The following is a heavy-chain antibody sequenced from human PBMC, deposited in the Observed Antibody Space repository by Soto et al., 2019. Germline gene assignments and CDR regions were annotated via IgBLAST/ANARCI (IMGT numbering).Heavy chain of an antibody. CDR2: VIPIFGTA. CDR1: GGTFSSYT. CDR3: ARGNHRWLQLWYFDL. D-gene: IGHD5-12*01. V-gene: IGHV1-69*12. J-gene: IGHJ2*01. Sequence: QVQLVQSGAEVKKPGFSVTVSCKASGGTFSSYTISWVRQAPGQGLEWMGGVIPIFGTANYAQKFQGRVTITADESRSTAYMELSSLRSEDTAVYFCARGNHRWLQLWYFDLWGRGTLVTVSS.